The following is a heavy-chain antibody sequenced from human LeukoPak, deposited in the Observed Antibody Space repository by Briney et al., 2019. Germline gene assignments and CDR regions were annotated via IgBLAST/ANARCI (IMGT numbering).Heavy chain of an antibody. D-gene: IGHD4-23*01. CDR1: GDSTSSFY. Sequence: SETLSLTCSVSGDSTSSFYWSWIRQPAGRGLGWIGRIYSSGSTFYNPSLKSRVTMSVDTSRSQVSLKLSSVTAADTAVYYCASDHDMVKNDYYGMDVWGQGTTVTVSS. CDR2: IYSSGST. J-gene: IGHJ6*02. CDR3: ASDHDMVKNDYYGMDV. V-gene: IGHV4-4*07.